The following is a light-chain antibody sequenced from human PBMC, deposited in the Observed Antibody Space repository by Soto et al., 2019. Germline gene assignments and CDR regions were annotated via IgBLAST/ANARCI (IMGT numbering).Light chain of an antibody. CDR1: QNVDSNY. CDR3: KKYGSLSWT. CDR2: GAS. J-gene: IGKJ1*01. V-gene: IGKV3-20*01. Sequence: EIVLTQPLGTLPLSTVERASISCRDSQNVDSNYLAWYQQKPGQAHRIIIFGASGRATGIPDRFSGRGSGTDFTLTISRLEPEEFAVYYCKKYGSLSWTVGNGNKVGIK.